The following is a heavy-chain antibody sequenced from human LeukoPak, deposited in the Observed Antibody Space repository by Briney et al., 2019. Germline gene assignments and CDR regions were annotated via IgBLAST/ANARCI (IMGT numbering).Heavy chain of an antibody. CDR2: ISSSGYTI. CDR3: ARAPRSSWSEFDY. Sequence: GGSLRLSCAASGFTFSDYYMSWIRQAPGKGLEWVSYISSSGYTIYYADSVKGRFTISRDNAKNSLYLQMNSLRAEDTAVYYCARAPRSSWSEFDYWGQGTLVTVPS. D-gene: IGHD6-13*01. CDR1: GFTFSDYY. V-gene: IGHV3-11*04. J-gene: IGHJ4*02.